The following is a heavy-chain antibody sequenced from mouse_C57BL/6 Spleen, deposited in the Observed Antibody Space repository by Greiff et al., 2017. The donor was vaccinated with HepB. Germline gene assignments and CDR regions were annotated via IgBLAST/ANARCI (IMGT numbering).Heavy chain of an antibody. CDR1: GYAFSSYW. CDR3: TRPSLYYGSAMDY. CDR2: IYPGDGDT. V-gene: IGHV1-80*01. D-gene: IGHD1-1*01. J-gene: IGHJ4*01. Sequence: QVQLQQSGAELVKPGASVKISCKASGYAFSSYWMNWVKQRPGKGLEWIGQIYPGDGDTNYNGKFKGKATLTVDKSSSTAYMQLSSLTSEDSAVYFCTRPSLYYGSAMDYWGQGTSVTVSS.